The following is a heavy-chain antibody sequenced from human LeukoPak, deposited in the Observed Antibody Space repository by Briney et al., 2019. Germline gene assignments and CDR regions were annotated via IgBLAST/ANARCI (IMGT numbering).Heavy chain of an antibody. V-gene: IGHV1-2*06. CDR3: ASNIAVADSFDP. Sequence: ASVKVSCKASGYTFTGYYMHWGRQAPGQGLEWMGRINPNSGGTNYAQKFQGRVTMTRDTSISTAYMELRRLRSDDTAVYYCASNIAVADSFDPWGQGTLVTVSS. J-gene: IGHJ5*02. CDR1: GYTFTGYY. D-gene: IGHD6-19*01. CDR2: INPNSGGT.